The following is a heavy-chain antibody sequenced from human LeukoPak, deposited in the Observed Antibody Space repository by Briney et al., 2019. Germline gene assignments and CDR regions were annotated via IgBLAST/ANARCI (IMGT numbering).Heavy chain of an antibody. CDR2: INGDGSST. V-gene: IGHV3-74*01. J-gene: IGHJ4*02. CDR3: ASLGGITVTGPYDFDY. Sequence: GGSLRLSCVASGITFSNYAVNWVRQAPGKGPVWVSRINGDGSSTSYADSVKGRFTISRDNARNTLYLQMNSLRAEDTAVYYCASLGGITVTGPYDFDYWGQGTVVTVSS. D-gene: IGHD1-20*01. CDR1: GITFSNYA.